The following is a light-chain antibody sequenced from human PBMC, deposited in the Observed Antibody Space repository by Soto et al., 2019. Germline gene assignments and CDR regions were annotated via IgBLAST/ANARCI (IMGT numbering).Light chain of an antibody. V-gene: IGKV1-5*03. CDR2: KAS. CDR3: QEHNSYSRT. CDR1: QDIVRW. Sequence: ETQMTQSPSTLSVSVGDRVIITCRASQDIVRWLAWYQQKPGKAPKLLIYKASTLESGVPLRFSGSGSGTEFTLTISSLQPDDFATYYCQEHNSYSRTFGQGTRVEAK. J-gene: IGKJ1*01.